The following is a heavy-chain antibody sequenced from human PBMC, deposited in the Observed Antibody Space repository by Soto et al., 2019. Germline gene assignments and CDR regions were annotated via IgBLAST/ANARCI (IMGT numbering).Heavy chain of an antibody. D-gene: IGHD1-26*01. Sequence: ASVKVSCKASGYTFTSYGLTWVRQAPGQGLEWMGWISAHNGNTNYAQKLQGSVTMTTDTSTSTAYMELRSLRSDDTAVYYCASSREGGSGRYFDYWGQGTLVTVSS. CDR1: GYTFTSYG. CDR2: ISAHNGNT. J-gene: IGHJ4*02. CDR3: ASSREGGSGRYFDY. V-gene: IGHV1-18*01.